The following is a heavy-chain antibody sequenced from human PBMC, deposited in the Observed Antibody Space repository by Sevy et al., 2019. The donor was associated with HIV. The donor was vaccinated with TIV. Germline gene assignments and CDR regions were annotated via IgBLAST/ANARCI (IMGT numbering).Heavy chain of an antibody. V-gene: IGHV3-30-3*01. CDR2: ISYDGSNK. CDR3: ARDGSGSNYYMDV. J-gene: IGHJ6*03. D-gene: IGHD3-10*01. Sequence: GWSLRLSCAASGFTFSSYDMHWVRQAPGKGLEWVAVISYDGSNKYYADSVKGRFTISRDNSKNTLYLQMNSLRAEDTAVYYCARDGSGSNYYMDVWGKGTTVTVSS. CDR1: GFTFSSYD.